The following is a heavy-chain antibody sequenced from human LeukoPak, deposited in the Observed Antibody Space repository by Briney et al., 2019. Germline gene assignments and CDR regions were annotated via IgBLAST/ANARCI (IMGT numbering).Heavy chain of an antibody. CDR3: ARDIGSGSYTLSDY. V-gene: IGHV3-30-3*01. D-gene: IGHD3-10*01. CDR2: ISYDGSNK. CDR1: GFTFSSYA. J-gene: IGHJ4*02. Sequence: GGSLRLSCAASGFTFSSYAMHWVRRAPGKGLEWVAVISYDGSNKYYADSVKGRFTISRDNSKNTLYLQMNSLRAEDTAVYYCARDIGSGSYTLSDYWGQGTLVTVSS.